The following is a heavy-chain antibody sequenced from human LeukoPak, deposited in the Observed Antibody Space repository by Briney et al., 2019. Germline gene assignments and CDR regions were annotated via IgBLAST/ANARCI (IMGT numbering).Heavy chain of an antibody. Sequence: ASVKVSCKASGGTFSSYAISWVRQAPGQGLEWMGRIIPIFGTASYAQKFQGRVTITTDESTSTAYMELSSLRSEDTAVYYCARGNSMVRGHWYFDLWGRGTLVTVSS. D-gene: IGHD3-10*01. CDR3: ARGNSMVRGHWYFDL. CDR2: IIPIFGTA. V-gene: IGHV1-69*05. CDR1: GGTFSSYA. J-gene: IGHJ2*01.